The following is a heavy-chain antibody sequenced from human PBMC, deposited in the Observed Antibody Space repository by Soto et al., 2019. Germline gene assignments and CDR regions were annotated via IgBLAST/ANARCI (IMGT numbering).Heavy chain of an antibody. D-gene: IGHD3-10*01. CDR1: GFTFSSYG. CDR2: IWYDGSNK. J-gene: IGHJ4*02. Sequence: GGSLRLSCAASGFTFSSYGMHWVRQAPGKGLEWVAVIWYDGSNKYYADSVKGRFTISRDNSKNTLYLQMNSLRAEDTAVYYCARAGFEYFVVRDTGYFDYWGQGTLVTVSS. V-gene: IGHV3-33*01. CDR3: ARAGFEYFVVRDTGYFDY.